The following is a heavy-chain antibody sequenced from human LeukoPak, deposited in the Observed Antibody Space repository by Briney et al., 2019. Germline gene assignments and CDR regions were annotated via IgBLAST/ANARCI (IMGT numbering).Heavy chain of an antibody. V-gene: IGHV1-2*02. CDR3: ARSETADY. J-gene: IGHJ4*02. Sequence: ASVKVSCKASGYTFTGYYMHWVRQAPGQGLEWMGWINPDSGATNYAQRFQGRVTMTRDTSISTAYMERSRLRSDDTALYYCARSETADYWGQGTLVTVSS. CDR2: INPDSGAT. D-gene: IGHD1-14*01. CDR1: GYTFTGYY.